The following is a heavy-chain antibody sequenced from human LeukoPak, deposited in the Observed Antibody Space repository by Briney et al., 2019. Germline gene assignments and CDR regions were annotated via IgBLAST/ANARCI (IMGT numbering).Heavy chain of an antibody. J-gene: IGHJ6*03. V-gene: IGHV3-33*06. Sequence: GRSLRLSCAASGFTFGSFGIHWVRQAPGMGLEFVAGIWYDGTNTYYADSLKGRFTISRDNSKDTLFLQVSSLRAEDSAVYYCAKSPNIGNYYYYMDVWGKGTTVTVSS. CDR1: GFTFGSFG. D-gene: IGHD2/OR15-2a*01. CDR3: AKSPNIGNYYYYMDV. CDR2: IWYDGTNT.